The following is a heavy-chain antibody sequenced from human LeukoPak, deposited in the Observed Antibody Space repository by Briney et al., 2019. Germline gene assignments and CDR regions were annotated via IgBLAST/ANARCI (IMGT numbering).Heavy chain of an antibody. CDR3: ARGLGVGLTPYYFDY. D-gene: IGHD1-26*01. V-gene: IGHV4-59*01. CDR2: IYYSGST. J-gene: IGHJ4*02. CDR1: GGSISSYY. Sequence: SETLSLTCTVSGGSISSYYWSWIRQSPGKGREGIGYIYYSGSTNYNPSLKSRVTISVDTSKNQFSLRLSSVTAADTAVYSFARGLGVGLTPYYFDYWGQGTLVTVSS.